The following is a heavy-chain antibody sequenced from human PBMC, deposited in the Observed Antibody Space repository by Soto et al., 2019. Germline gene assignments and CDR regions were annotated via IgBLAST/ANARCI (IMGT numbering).Heavy chain of an antibody. CDR1: GGSIGSSSDC. Sequence: ALETMSLTWTVAGGSIGSSSDCWGWIRQPPGKGLEWIGSIYYSGSTYYNPSLKSRVTISVDTSKNQFSLKLSSVTAADTAVYYCARKGRYYYYGMDVWRQGTTVTVSS. CDR2: IYYSGST. V-gene: IGHV4-39*01. CDR3: ARKGRYYYYGMDV. J-gene: IGHJ6*02.